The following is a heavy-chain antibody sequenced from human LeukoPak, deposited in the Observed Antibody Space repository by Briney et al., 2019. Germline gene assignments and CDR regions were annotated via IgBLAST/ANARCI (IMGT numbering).Heavy chain of an antibody. CDR2: IKQDGSEK. CDR1: GFTVSSNY. CDR3: TGEAFDI. J-gene: IGHJ3*02. Sequence: GGSLRLSCAASGFTVSSNYMSWVRQAPGKGLEWVANIKQDGSEKYYVDSVKSRFTISRDNAKNSLYLQMNSLRAEDTAVYYCTGEAFDIWGQGTMVTVFS. V-gene: IGHV3-7*04.